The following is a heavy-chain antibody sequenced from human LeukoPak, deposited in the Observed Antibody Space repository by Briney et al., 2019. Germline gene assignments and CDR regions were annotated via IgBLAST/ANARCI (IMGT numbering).Heavy chain of an antibody. CDR2: ISAYNGNT. CDR3: ATDGYNHDAFDI. V-gene: IGHV1-18*04. D-gene: IGHD5-24*01. Sequence: ASVKVSCKASGYTFTDNYIHWVRQAPGQGLEWMGWISAYNGNTNYAQKLQGRVTMTTDTSTSTAYMELRSLRSDDTAVYYCATDGYNHDAFDIWGQGTMVTVSS. CDR1: GYTFTDNY. J-gene: IGHJ3*02.